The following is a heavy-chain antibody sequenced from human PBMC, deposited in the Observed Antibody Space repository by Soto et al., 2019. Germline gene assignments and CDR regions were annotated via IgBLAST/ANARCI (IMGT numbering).Heavy chain of an antibody. V-gene: IGHV4-4*02. D-gene: IGHD3-16*02. J-gene: IGHJ6*03. CDR1: SGSISSSNW. Sequence: SETLSLTCAVSSGSISSSNWWSWVRQPPGKGLEWIGEIYHSGSTNYNPSLKSRVTISVDKSKNQFSLKLSSVTAADTAVYYCASGGKYDYIWGSYRPTTPYYYMDVWGKGTTVTVSS. CDR2: IYHSGST. CDR3: ASGGKYDYIWGSYRPTTPYYYMDV.